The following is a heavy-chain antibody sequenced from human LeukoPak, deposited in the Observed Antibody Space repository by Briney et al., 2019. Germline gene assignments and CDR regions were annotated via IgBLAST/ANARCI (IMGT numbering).Heavy chain of an antibody. CDR3: ARAQSTMIGFYYYMDV. D-gene: IGHD3-22*01. CDR1: GGSFSGYY. CDR2: INHSGST. V-gene: IGHV4-34*01. J-gene: IGHJ6*03. Sequence: PSETLSLTCAVYGGSFSGYYWSWIRQPPGKGLEWIGEINHSGSTNYNPSLKSRVTISVDTSKNQFSLKLSSVTAADTAVYYCARAQSTMIGFYYYMDVWGKGTTVSVSS.